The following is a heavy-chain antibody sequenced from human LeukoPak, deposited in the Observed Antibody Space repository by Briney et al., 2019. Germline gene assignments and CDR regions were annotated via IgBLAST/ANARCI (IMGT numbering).Heavy chain of an antibody. Sequence: PSETLSLTCAVYGGSFSGYYWSWIRQPPGKGLEWIGEINHSGSTNYNPSLKGRVTISVDTSKNQFSLKLSSVTAADTAVYYCARRQLVRRYNWFDPWGRGTLVTVSS. V-gene: IGHV4-34*01. CDR1: GGSFSGYY. CDR2: INHSGST. D-gene: IGHD6-13*01. CDR3: ARRQLVRRYNWFDP. J-gene: IGHJ5*02.